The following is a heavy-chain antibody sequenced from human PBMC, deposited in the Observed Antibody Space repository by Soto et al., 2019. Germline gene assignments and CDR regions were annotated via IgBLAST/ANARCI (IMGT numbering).Heavy chain of an antibody. CDR3: ARAQLWFGELSAGTIDY. D-gene: IGHD3-10*01. J-gene: IGHJ4*02. V-gene: IGHV4-30-2*02. CDR2: TYHSGST. Sequence: SETLSLTCAVSGGSISGGGYSWSWIRQPPGKGLEWIGYTYHSGSTYYNPSLKSRVTISVDRSKNQFSLKLSSVTAADTAVYYCARAQLWFGELSAGTIDYWGQGTLVTVSS. CDR1: GGSISGGGYS.